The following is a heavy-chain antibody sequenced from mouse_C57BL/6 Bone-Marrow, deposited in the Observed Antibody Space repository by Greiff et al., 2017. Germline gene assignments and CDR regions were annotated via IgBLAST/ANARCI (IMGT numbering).Heavy chain of an antibody. V-gene: IGHV1-82*01. CDR3: ARYRDYDDYYAMDD. CDR2: IYPGGGDT. D-gene: IGHD2-4*01. J-gene: IGHJ4*01. CDR1: GYAFSSSW. Sequence: QVQLQQSGPELVKPGASVKISCKASGYAFSSSWMNWVKQRPGKGLEWIGRIYPGGGDTNYNGKFKGKATLTADKSSSTAYMQLSSLTSEDYAVYFCARYRDYDDYYAMDDWGQGASVTVSS.